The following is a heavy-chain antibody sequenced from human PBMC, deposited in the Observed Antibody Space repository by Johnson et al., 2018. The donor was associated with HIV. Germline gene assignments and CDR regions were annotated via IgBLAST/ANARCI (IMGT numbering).Heavy chain of an antibody. CDR3: ARDRDLGRAFDI. V-gene: IGHV3-66*01. D-gene: IGHD1-26*01. CDR2: LFSGDTT. CDR1: GFAVSGYY. J-gene: IGHJ3*02. Sequence: VQLVESGGGLVRPGGSLRLSCVASGFAVSGYYMSWVRQAPGKGLEWVSVLFSGDTTYYADSVNGRFTISRDNAKNSMYLQMNSLRAEDTALYYCARDRDLGRAFDIWGQGTMVTVSS.